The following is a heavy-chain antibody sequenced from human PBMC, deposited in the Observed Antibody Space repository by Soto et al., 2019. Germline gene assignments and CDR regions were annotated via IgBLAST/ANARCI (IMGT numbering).Heavy chain of an antibody. Sequence: AGGSLRLSCAASGFTFSTYWMSWVRQAPGKGLEWVADIKQDVSEKYYVDSVKGRFTISRDSAKNSFYLQMNSLRAEDTAVYYCARDHYYGSESYYKYWGKGAVVTVSS. J-gene: IGHJ4*01. D-gene: IGHD3-10*01. CDR1: GFTFSTYW. CDR2: IKQDVSEK. CDR3: ARDHYYGSESYYKY. V-gene: IGHV3-7*01.